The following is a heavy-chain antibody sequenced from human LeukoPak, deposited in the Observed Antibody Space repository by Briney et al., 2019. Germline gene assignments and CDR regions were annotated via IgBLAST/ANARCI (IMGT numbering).Heavy chain of an antibody. D-gene: IGHD3-22*01. CDR3: AREGNYYDSSGYNYFDY. V-gene: IGHV3-21*01. Sequence: GGSLRLSCAASGFTFSDYSMNWVRQAPGKGLEWVSSISDDSNYIYYADSVKGRFTISRDNAKNSLYLQMNSLRAEDTAVYYCAREGNYYDSSGYNYFDYWGQGTLVTVSS. J-gene: IGHJ4*02. CDR2: ISDDSNYI. CDR1: GFTFSDYS.